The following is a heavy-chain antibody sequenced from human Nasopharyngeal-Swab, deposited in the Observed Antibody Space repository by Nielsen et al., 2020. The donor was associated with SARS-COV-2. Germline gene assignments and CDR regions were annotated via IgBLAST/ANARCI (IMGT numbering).Heavy chain of an antibody. D-gene: IGHD3-10*01. CDR1: DFTFSNYS. CDR2: ISSSTSYI. J-gene: IGHJ6*02. Sequence: GSSLNISCAASDFTFSNYSMNWVRQAPGKGLEWVSSISSSTSYIYYADSVKGRFTISRDNAKTSLYLQMNSLRAEDTAVYYCARDGFGESPYYYYYGMDVWGQGTTVAVSS. V-gene: IGHV3-21*01. CDR3: ARDGFGESPYYYYYGMDV.